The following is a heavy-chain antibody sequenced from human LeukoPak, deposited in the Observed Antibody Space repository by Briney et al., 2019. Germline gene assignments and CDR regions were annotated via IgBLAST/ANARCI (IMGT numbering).Heavy chain of an antibody. CDR2: ISYDGSNK. D-gene: IGHD4/OR15-4a*01. V-gene: IGHV3-30*04. CDR1: GFTFSSYA. CDR3: AKSGLSRFDY. J-gene: IGHJ4*02. Sequence: GGSLRLSCAASGFTFSSYAMHWVRQAPGKGLEWVAVISYDGSNKYYADSVKGRFTISRDDSKNTLYLQMNSLRAEDTAVYYCAKSGLSRFDYWGPGTLVTVSS.